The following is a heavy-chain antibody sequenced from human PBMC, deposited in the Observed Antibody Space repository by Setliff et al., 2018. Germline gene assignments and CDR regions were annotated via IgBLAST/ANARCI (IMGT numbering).Heavy chain of an antibody. Sequence: GGSLRLSCAASGFTFSGYNLNGVRQAPGKGLEWVSSISGSSGYEYYADSVKGRFTISRDNSKNTVYLQMNSLRAEDTALYYCAKVVSYLYGPRLAFDFWGQGTLVTVSS. CDR3: AKVVSYLYGPRLAFDF. V-gene: IGHV3-23*01. CDR1: GFTFSGYN. D-gene: IGHD4-17*01. J-gene: IGHJ4*02. CDR2: ISGSSGYE.